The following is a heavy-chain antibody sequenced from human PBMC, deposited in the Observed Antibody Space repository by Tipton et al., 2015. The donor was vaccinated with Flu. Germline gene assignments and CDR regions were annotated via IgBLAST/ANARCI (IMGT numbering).Heavy chain of an antibody. V-gene: IGHV3-11*01. CDR2: ISSGGSTI. CDR3: ARWSRYLLFKAFYF. J-gene: IGHJ3*01. Sequence: SLRLSCAASGITFSDYYINWIRQAPGKGLEWVSYISSGGSTISYADSVKGRFTISRDNAKNSVYLQMNSLRAEDTAVYYCARWSRYLLFKAFYFXXQGTVVSVSS. CDR1: GITFSDYY. D-gene: IGHD2/OR15-2a*01.